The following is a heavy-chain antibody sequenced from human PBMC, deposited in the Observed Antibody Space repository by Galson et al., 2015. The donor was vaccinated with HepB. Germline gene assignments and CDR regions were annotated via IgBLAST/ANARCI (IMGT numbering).Heavy chain of an antibody. CDR1: GYTFSSFG. D-gene: IGHD4-17*01. Sequence: SVKVSCKVSGYTFSSFGISWVRQAPGQGLEWMGWVSVYSGNTGYAQKFQGRVTMTSNTSITTAYMELTRLTSEDTAVYYCAKERWTVTKLYFYYGLDVWGQGTTVTVSS. V-gene: IGHV1-8*01. CDR3: AKERWTVTKLYFYYGLDV. CDR2: VSVYSGNT. J-gene: IGHJ6*02.